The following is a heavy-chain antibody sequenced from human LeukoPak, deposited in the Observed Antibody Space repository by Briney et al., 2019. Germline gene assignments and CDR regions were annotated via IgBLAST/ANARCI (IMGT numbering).Heavy chain of an antibody. CDR1: GXTFSSYW. Sequence: GGSLRLSCAASGXTFSSYWMTWVRQAPGKGLEWVANVGSQGSETYYVDSVKGRFTISRDNAKNSLYLQMNSLRVEDTAIYFCARGGGGGDVWGQGTTVIVSS. V-gene: IGHV3-7*05. D-gene: IGHD2-15*01. CDR2: VGSQGSET. J-gene: IGHJ6*02. CDR3: ARGGGGGDV.